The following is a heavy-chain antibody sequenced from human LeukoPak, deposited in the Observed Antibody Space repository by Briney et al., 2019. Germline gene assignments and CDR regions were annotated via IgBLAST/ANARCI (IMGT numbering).Heavy chain of an antibody. CDR3: ARILRTYYYGSGSWNWFDP. CDR2: IYYSGST. V-gene: IGHV4-39*07. CDR1: GGSISSSSYY. Sequence: SETLPLTCTVSGGSISSSSYYWGWIRQPPGKGLEWIGSIYYSGSTYYDPSLKSRVTISVDTSKNQFSLKLSSVTAADTAVYYCARILRTYYYGSGSWNWFDPWGQGTLVTVSS. D-gene: IGHD3-10*01. J-gene: IGHJ5*02.